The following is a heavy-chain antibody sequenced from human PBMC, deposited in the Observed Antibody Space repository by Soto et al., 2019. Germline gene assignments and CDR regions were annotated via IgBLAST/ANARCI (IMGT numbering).Heavy chain of an antibody. CDR2: ISPNNGKT. Sequence: QAQLVQSGAEVKKPGASVNISCKASGYTFTNYGFIWVRQAPGHGLEWVGWISPNNGKTEYAQNLQGRVSMTRDKPTSTAYMGLRSVRSDDTAVYYCARDIYGGICCDAFDSWGQGTMVTVSS. D-gene: IGHD2-15*01. J-gene: IGHJ3*02. CDR3: ARDIYGGICCDAFDS. CDR1: GYTFTNYG. V-gene: IGHV1-18*01.